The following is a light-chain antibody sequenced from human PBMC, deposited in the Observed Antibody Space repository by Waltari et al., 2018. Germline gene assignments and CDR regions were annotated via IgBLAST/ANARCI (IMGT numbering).Light chain of an antibody. Sequence: DIQMTQSPSTLSASVGDSVTITCRASETVLTWVAWYQQKPGKAPKLLIYKASSLESGVPSRFSGSASGTEFTLTISSLQPDDSATYYCLQYHSYSKFGQGTKLEIK. V-gene: IGKV1-5*03. J-gene: IGKJ2*01. CDR3: LQYHSYSK. CDR1: ETVLTW. CDR2: KAS.